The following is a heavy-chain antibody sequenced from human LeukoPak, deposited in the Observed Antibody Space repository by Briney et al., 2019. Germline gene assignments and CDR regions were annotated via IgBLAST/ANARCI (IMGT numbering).Heavy chain of an antibody. Sequence: SVKVSFKASGGTFSSYAISWVRQAPGQGLEWMGGIIPIFGTANYAQKFQGRVTITADESTSTAYMELSSLRSEDTAVYYCARGFVTMVRGVIYYYYGMDVWGQGTTVTVSS. J-gene: IGHJ6*02. D-gene: IGHD3-10*01. CDR3: ARGFVTMVRGVIYYYYGMDV. CDR2: IIPIFGTA. V-gene: IGHV1-69*01. CDR1: GGTFSSYA.